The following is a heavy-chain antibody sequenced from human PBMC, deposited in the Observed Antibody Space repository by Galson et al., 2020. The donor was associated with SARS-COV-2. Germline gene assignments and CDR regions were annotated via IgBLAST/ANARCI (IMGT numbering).Heavy chain of an antibody. J-gene: IGHJ5*02. CDR1: GYTLTELS. V-gene: IGHV1-24*01. D-gene: IGHD2-2*01. Sequence: ASVKVSCKVSGYTLTELSMHWVRQAPGKGLEWMGGFDPEDGETIYAQKFQGRVTMTEDTSTDTAYMELSSLRSEDTAVYYCATGSVVPAARGLNWFDPWGQGTLVTVSS. CDR3: ATGSVVPAARGLNWFDP. CDR2: FDPEDGET.